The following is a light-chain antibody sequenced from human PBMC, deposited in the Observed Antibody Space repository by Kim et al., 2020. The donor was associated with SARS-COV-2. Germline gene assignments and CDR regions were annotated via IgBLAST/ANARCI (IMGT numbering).Light chain of an antibody. Sequence: DIQMTQSPSTLSASVGDRVSITCRASQSISSWLAWYQQKPGKAPKFLIYEAFSLESGVPPRFSGSASGTEFTLTISSLQPDDFATYYCLQYNSYPLTFGGGTKVDIK. CDR1: QSISSW. J-gene: IGKJ4*01. V-gene: IGKV1-5*03. CDR2: EAF. CDR3: LQYNSYPLT.